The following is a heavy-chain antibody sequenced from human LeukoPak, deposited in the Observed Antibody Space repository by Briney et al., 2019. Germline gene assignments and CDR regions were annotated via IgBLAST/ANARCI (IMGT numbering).Heavy chain of an antibody. D-gene: IGHD4-17*01. CDR3: AMAQGTPTVVYAFDI. CDR1: GGSISNSNW. Sequence: PSETLPLTCAVSGGSISNSNWWSWVRQPPGKGLEWIGEIYHSGSTNYNPSLKSRVTISVDKSKNQFSLKLSSVTAADTAVYYCAMAQGTPTVVYAFDIWGQGTMVTVSS. V-gene: IGHV4-4*02. CDR2: IYHSGST. J-gene: IGHJ3*02.